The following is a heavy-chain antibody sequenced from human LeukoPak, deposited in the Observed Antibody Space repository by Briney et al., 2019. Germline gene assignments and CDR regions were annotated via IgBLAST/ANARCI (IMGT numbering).Heavy chain of an antibody. Sequence: GGSLRLSCAASGFTFNYAWMSWVRQAPGKGLEWVAVIWYDGSNKYYADSVKGRFTISRDNSKNTLYLQMSSLRAEDTAVYYCAIYCSSTSCIGGYWGQGTLVTVSS. D-gene: IGHD2-2*01. CDR3: AIYCSSTSCIGGY. CDR2: IWYDGSNK. V-gene: IGHV3-33*08. J-gene: IGHJ4*02. CDR1: GFTFNYAW.